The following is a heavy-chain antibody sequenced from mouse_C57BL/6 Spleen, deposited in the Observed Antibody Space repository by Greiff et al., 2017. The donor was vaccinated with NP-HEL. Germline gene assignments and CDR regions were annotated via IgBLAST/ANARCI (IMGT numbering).Heavy chain of an antibody. V-gene: IGHV1-64*01. Sequence: VQLQQSGAELVKPGASVKLSCKASGYTFTSYWMHWVKQRPGQGLEWIGMIHPNSGSTNYNVKFKSKATLTVDKSSSTAYMQLSSLTSEDSAVYYCAIYYDYDGGYAMDYWGQGTSVTVSS. CDR1: GYTFTSYW. CDR2: IHPNSGST. CDR3: AIYYDYDGGYAMDY. D-gene: IGHD2-4*01. J-gene: IGHJ4*01.